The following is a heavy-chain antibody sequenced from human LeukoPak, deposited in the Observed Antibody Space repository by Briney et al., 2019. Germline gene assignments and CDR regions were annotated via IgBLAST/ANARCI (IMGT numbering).Heavy chain of an antibody. D-gene: IGHD5-24*01. J-gene: IGHJ4*02. Sequence: SETLSLTCTVSGGSISSYYWSWIRQPPGKGLEWIGYIYYRGSTNYNPSLKGRITISVDTSKNQVSLKLSSVTAADTAVYYCARHSPDGCNAFFDYWGQGTLVTVSS. CDR3: ARHSPDGCNAFFDY. CDR1: GGSISSYY. CDR2: IYYRGST. V-gene: IGHV4-59*08.